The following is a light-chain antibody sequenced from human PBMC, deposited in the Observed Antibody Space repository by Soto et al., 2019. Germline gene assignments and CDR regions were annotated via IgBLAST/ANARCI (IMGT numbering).Light chain of an antibody. Sequence: DIQMTQSPSSLSASVGDRVTITCRASQSISSYLNWYQQKPGKAPKLLIYAASSLQSGVPSRFSGGGSGTDFTRTISSLQPEDFATYYCQQSYSTPWTFGQGTKVEIK. J-gene: IGKJ1*01. CDR3: QQSYSTPWT. CDR1: QSISSY. CDR2: AAS. V-gene: IGKV1-39*01.